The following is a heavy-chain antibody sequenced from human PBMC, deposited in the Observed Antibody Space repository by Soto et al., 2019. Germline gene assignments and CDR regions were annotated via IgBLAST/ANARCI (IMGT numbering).Heavy chain of an antibody. D-gene: IGHD5-12*01. CDR2: ISGGGDSK. Sequence: EVRLLESGGGLVQPGGSLRLSCATSAFTFSDYAMSWVRQAPGKGLEWVSTISGGGDSKYYADSVKGRFTISRDNSKDTLDLEIHGLRAEDTAVYYCVKDGQRGFNWFDPWGQGTLVTVSS. J-gene: IGHJ5*02. V-gene: IGHV3-23*01. CDR3: VKDGQRGFNWFDP. CDR1: AFTFSDYA.